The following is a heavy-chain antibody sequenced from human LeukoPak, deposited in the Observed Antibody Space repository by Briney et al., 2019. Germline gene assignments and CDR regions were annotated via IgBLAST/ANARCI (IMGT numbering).Heavy chain of an antibody. J-gene: IGHJ4*02. CDR2: ISWNSGSI. D-gene: IGHD6-19*01. Sequence: GRSLRLSCAASGFTFDDYAMHWVRQAPGKGLVWVSGISWNSGSIGYADSVKGRFTISRDNAKNSLYLQMNSLRAEDTALYYCATDSLSGSADYWGQGTLVTVSS. CDR1: GFTFDDYA. CDR3: ATDSLSGSADY. V-gene: IGHV3-9*01.